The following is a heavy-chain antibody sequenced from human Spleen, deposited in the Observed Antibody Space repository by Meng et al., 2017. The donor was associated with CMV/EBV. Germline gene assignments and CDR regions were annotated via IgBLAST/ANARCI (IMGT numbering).Heavy chain of an antibody. CDR1: GFTFSNYA. CDR3: AKHTSITLIVVQQ. V-gene: IGHV3-23*01. CDR2: ISDSGGST. D-gene: IGHD3-22*01. Sequence: AASGFTFSNYAMSWVRQAPGKGLEWVSGISDSGGSTYYADSVKGRFTISRDNSKNTLHLQMNSPRAGDTAMYYCAKHTSITLIVVQQWGPGTLVTVSS. J-gene: IGHJ1*01.